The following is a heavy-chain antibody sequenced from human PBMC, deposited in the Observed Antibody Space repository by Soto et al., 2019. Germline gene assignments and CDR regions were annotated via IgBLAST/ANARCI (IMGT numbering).Heavy chain of an antibody. CDR2: IYYSGST. V-gene: IGHV4-61*08. D-gene: IGHD6-19*01. CDR3: ARAWDSSCWSGSGRWFDP. CDR1: VGSITSDGHS. J-gene: IGHJ5*02. Sequence: CETLARTCTVSVGSITSDGHSWRWVRQPPGWGMEWIGYIYYSGSTNYIPSLKSRGTISVDTSKNQFSLKLSSVTAADTAVYYCARAWDSSCWSGSGRWFDPSGQATLVTVSS.